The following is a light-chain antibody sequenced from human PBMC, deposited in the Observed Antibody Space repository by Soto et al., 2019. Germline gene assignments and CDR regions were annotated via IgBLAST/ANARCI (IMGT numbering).Light chain of an antibody. J-gene: IGLJ1*01. CDR1: SSDVGAYDY. CDR3: SSYANTNNFV. V-gene: IGLV2-8*01. CDR2: EVT. Sequence: QSVLTQPPSASGSPGQSVTISCTGTSSDVGAYDYVSWYQQHPGEAPKLMIYEVTKRPSGVPKRFSGSKSGNTASLTVSGLQAEDEADYYCSSYANTNNFVFGTGTKVTVL.